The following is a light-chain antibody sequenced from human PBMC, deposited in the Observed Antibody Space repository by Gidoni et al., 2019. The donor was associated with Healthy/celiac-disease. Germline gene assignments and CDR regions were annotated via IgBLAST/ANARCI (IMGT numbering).Light chain of an antibody. V-gene: IGKV1-39*01. CDR1: QSISSY. CDR2: AAS. J-gene: IGKJ1*01. Sequence: DIQMTQSPSSLSASVGDRVTITCRARQSISSYLNWYQQKPWKAPKLLIYAASSLQSGVPSRFSCSGSGTDFTLTISSLQPEDFATYYCQQSYSTPWTFGQGTKVEIK. CDR3: QQSYSTPWT.